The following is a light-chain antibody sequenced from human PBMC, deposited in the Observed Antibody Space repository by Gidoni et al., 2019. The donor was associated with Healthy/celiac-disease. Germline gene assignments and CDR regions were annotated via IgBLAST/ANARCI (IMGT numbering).Light chain of an antibody. CDR2: DAS. V-gene: IGKV3-11*01. CDR1: QSVSSY. CDR3: QQSGFT. Sequence: EIVLTQSPATLSLSPGERATLSCRASQSVSSYLAWYQQKPGQAPRLLIYDASNRATGIPARFSGSGSGTDFTLTISSLEPEDFAVYYCQQSGFTFGGXTKVEIK. J-gene: IGKJ4*01.